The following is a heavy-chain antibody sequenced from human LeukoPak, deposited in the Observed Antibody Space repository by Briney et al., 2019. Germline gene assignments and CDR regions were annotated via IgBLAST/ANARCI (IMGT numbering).Heavy chain of an antibody. J-gene: IGHJ4*02. CDR1: GGTFNTHS. CDR2: IIPLLGIA. CDR3: ARGGYSSSWLQGY. V-gene: IGHV1-69*04. D-gene: IGHD6-13*01. Sequence: GSSVKVSCKASGGTFNTHSITWVRQAPGQGLEWVGRIIPLLGIANYAQNFQGRVTITADKSTTTAYMDLSSLRSEDTAMYYCARGGYSSSWLQGYWGQGTLVTVTS.